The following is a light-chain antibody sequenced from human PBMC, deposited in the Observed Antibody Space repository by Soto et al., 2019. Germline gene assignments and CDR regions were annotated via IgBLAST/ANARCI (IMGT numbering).Light chain of an antibody. Sequence: EIVLPQSPGTLSLSPGERATLPCRASHSISSSPLAWSQQTPGQAPMLLIEGPSSSATGIPDRFTGSGSGTYFTLTSSRLEPDDFAVYSWQCYGSSPPMYTFGQGTKLEIK. V-gene: IGKV3-20*01. CDR2: GPS. CDR1: HSISSSP. CDR3: QCYGSSPPMYT. J-gene: IGKJ2*01.